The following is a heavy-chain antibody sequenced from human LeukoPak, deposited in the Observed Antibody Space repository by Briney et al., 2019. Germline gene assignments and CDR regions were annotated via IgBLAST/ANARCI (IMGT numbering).Heavy chain of an antibody. CDR2: ISDDGRRK. V-gene: IGHV3-30*18. CDR3: GKDLTGGWSLDY. D-gene: IGHD6-19*01. CDR1: GFTFSRSG. Sequence: PGGSLRLSCAASGFTFSRSGMHWVRQAPGKGLEWAAFISDDGRRKYYADSVKGRFTISRDDSKNTVYLQTNSLRSEDTAMYYCGKDLTGGWSLDYWGQGTLVTVSS. J-gene: IGHJ4*02.